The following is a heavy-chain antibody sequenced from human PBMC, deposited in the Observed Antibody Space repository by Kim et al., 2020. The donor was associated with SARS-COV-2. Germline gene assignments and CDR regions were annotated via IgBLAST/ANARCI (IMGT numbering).Heavy chain of an antibody. Sequence: GSTNPNPPPRSRVTISVDTSKNQFSLKLSSVTAADTAVYYCARDSLGPWGQGTLVTVSS. V-gene: IGHV4-59*01. J-gene: IGHJ5*02. CDR3: ARDSLGP. D-gene: IGHD3-10*01. CDR2: GST.